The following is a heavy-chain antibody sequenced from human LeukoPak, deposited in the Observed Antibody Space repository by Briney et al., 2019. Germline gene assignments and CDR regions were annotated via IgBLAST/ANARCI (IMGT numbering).Heavy chain of an antibody. D-gene: IGHD2-2*01. Sequence: GGSLRLSCAASGFTFSNAWMSWVRQAPGKGLEWVGRIKSKTDGGTTDYAAPVKGRFTLSRDDSKNTLYLQMNSLKTEDTAVYYCTTGAHCSSTSCLLIYYYYYMDVWGKGTTVTVSS. CDR1: GFTFSNAW. J-gene: IGHJ6*03. CDR3: TTGAHCSSTSCLLIYYYYYMDV. V-gene: IGHV3-15*01. CDR2: IKSKTDGGTT.